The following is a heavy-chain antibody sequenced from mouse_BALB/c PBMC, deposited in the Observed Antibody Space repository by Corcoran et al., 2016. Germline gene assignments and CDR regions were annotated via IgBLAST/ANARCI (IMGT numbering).Heavy chain of an antibody. CDR1: GNTFTNYG. Sequence: QIQLVQSGPEMKKPGETVKISCKASGNTFTNYGMNWVKQAPGKGLKWMGWINTYTGEPTYADDFKGRFAFSLETSASTAYLQINNLKNEDTATYFCARYYGYDENWYFDVWGAGTTVTVSS. V-gene: IGHV9-3-1*01. J-gene: IGHJ1*01. CDR2: INTYTGEP. CDR3: ARYYGYDENWYFDV. D-gene: IGHD2-2*01.